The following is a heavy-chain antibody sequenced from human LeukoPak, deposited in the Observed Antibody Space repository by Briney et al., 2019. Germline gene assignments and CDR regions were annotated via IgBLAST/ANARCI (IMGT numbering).Heavy chain of an antibody. J-gene: IGHJ4*02. CDR3: ARDLDQLYYFDY. V-gene: IGHV3-30*09. CDR1: GFTFSSYA. CDR2: ISYDGSNK. Sequence: AGGPLRLSCAASGFTFSSYAMHWVRQAPGKGLEWVAVISYDGSNKYYADSVKGRFAISRDNSKNTLYLQMNSLRAEDTAVYYCARDLDQLYYFDYWGQGTLVTVSS. D-gene: IGHD1-1*01.